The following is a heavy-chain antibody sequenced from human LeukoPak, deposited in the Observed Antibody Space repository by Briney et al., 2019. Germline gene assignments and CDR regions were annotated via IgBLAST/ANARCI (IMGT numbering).Heavy chain of an antibody. Sequence: SETLSLNCTVSGGFISSNYWSWIRQPPGRGLEWIGYIYYSGSSNYNPSLKSRVTISVDTSKNQFSLKLRSVTAADTAVYFCARLGGDGFDYWGQGTLVTVSS. J-gene: IGHJ4*02. V-gene: IGHV4-59*08. CDR3: ARLGGDGFDY. CDR2: IYYSGSS. CDR1: GGFISSNY. D-gene: IGHD4-17*01.